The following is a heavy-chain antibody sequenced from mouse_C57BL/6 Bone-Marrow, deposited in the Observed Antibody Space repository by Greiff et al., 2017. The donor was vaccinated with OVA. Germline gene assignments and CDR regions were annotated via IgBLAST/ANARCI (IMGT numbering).Heavy chain of an antibody. CDR1: GYSFTSYY. J-gene: IGHJ2*01. V-gene: IGHV1-66*01. Sequence: VQRVESGPELVKPGASVKISCKASGYSFTSYYIHWVKQRPGQGLEWIGWIYPGSGNTKYNEKFKGKATLTADTSSSTAYMQLSSLTSEDSAVYYCARGAYGSSYYFDYWGQGTTLTVSS. D-gene: IGHD1-1*01. CDR3: ARGAYGSSYYFDY. CDR2: IYPGSGNT.